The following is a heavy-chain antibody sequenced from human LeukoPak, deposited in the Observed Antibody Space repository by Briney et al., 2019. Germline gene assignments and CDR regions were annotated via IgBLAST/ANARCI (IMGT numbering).Heavy chain of an antibody. J-gene: IGHJ6*03. CDR2: ISSSSSTI. D-gene: IGHD3-16*01. CDR1: GFTFSSYG. CDR3: ARDPTLPPNYYYHMDV. V-gene: IGHV3-48*01. Sequence: PGGSLRLSCAASGFTFSSYGMHWVRQAPGKGLEWVSYISSSSSTIYYADSVKGRFTISRDNAKNSLYLQMNSLRAEDTAVYYCARDPTLPPNYYYHMDVWGKGTTVTVSS.